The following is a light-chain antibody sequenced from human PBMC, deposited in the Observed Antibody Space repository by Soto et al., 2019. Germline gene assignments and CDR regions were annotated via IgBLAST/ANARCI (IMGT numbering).Light chain of an antibody. J-gene: IGLJ2*01. V-gene: IGLV2-8*01. CDR1: SSDIGGYKY. CDR3: SLYGGNHNVL. CDR2: EVT. Sequence: QSALTQPPSASGSPGQSVTISCTGTSSDIGGYKYVSWYQQQPGKAPELMIYEVTKRPSGVPDRFSGSRSGNAASLTVSGVQAEDEADYYCSLYGGNHNVLFGGGTKVTVL.